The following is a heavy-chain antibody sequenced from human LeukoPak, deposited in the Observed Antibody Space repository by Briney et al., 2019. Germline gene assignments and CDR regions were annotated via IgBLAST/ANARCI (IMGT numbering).Heavy chain of an antibody. J-gene: IGHJ6*02. CDR2: ISSSGTYI. CDR1: GLTLSNYG. V-gene: IGHV3-21*04. Sequence: KPGGSLRPSCAASGLTLSNYGMNSVRQAPGKGLEWVSSISSSGTYIYYADSMKGRFTISRDNAKNTLYLQMNGLRGDDTAVYYYAREITQQLVEIDVWGQGTTVTVSS. D-gene: IGHD6-13*01. CDR3: AREITQQLVEIDV.